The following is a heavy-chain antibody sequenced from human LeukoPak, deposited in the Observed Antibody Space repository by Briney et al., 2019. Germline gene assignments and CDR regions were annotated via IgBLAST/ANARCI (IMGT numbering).Heavy chain of an antibody. D-gene: IGHD1-26*01. CDR1: GFIFNSFA. CDR3: VREVTSGSFDY. CDR2: ISYDGTNG. J-gene: IGHJ4*02. V-gene: IGHV3-30*04. Sequence: GGSLRLSCAASGFIFNSFAMHWVRQAPGRGLEWVTVISYDGTNGYYAGFVKGRFTISRDNSQNALYVQMSSLRPEDTAVYYCVREVTSGSFDYWGQGTLVTVSS.